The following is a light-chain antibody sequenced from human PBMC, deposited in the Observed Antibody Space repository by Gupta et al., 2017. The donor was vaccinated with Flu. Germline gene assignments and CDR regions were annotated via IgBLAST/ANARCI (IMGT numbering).Light chain of an antibody. J-gene: IGLJ2*01. CDR1: NSGSRS. V-gene: IGLV3-21*02. Sequence: SYGLNRHPSVSVATGQTARITCGGNNSGSRSVHLYQQKPGQAPVPVVCDDSDRPSGITERFAGSHSGNTATLTISRVEAGDEADYYCQVWDSSSDNSGVVFGGGTKLTVL. CDR3: QVWDSSSDNSGVV. CDR2: DDS.